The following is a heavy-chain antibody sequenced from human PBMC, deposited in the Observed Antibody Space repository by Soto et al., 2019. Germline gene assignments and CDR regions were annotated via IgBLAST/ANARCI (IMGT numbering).Heavy chain of an antibody. Sequence: SQTLSLTCAISGDSVSSKNAAWNWIRQSPSKGLEWLGRTYYRSKWYNDYAVSVKSRININPDTSKNQFSLQLNSVTPEDTAVYYCARDVGTIMPFEYWGQGTLVTVSS. J-gene: IGHJ4*02. CDR3: ARDVGTIMPFEY. CDR1: GDSVSSKNAA. D-gene: IGHD1-1*01. V-gene: IGHV6-1*01. CDR2: TYYRSKWYN.